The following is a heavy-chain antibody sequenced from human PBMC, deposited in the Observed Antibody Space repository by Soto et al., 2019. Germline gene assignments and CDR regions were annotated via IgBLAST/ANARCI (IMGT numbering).Heavy chain of an antibody. J-gene: IGHJ5*02. CDR3: ARGYCSSTSCYLGPYNWFDP. CDR1: GYTFTSYD. V-gene: IGHV1-8*01. Sequence: QVQLVQSGAEVKKPGASVKVSCKASGYTFTSYDINWVRQATGQGLEWMGWMNPNSGNTGYAQKFQGRVTMTRNTSISTAYMELSSLGSEDTAVYYCARGYCSSTSCYLGPYNWFDPWGQGTLVTVSS. CDR2: MNPNSGNT. D-gene: IGHD2-2*01.